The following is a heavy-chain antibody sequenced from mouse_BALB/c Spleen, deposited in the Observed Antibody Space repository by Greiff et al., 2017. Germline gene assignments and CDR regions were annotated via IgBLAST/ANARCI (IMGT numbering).Heavy chain of an antibody. CDR2: INPSTGYT. CDR1: GYTFTSYW. J-gene: IGHJ3*01. D-gene: IGHD2-3*01. V-gene: IGHV1-7*01. Sequence: VQLQESGAELAKPGASVKMSCKASGYTFTSYWMHWVKQRPGQGLEWIGYINPSTGYTEYTQKFKDKATLTADTSSSTAYMQLSSLTSEDSAVYYCARSGDGYLLFAYWGQGTLVTVSA. CDR3: ARSGDGYLLFAY.